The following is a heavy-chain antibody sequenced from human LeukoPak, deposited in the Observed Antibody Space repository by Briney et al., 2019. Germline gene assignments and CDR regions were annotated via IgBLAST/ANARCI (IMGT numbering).Heavy chain of an antibody. D-gene: IGHD6-6*01. Sequence: PSQTLSLTCTVSGGSISSGSYYWSWIRQPAGKGLEWIGRIYTSGSTNYNPSLKSRVTISVDTSKNQFSLKLSSVTAVDTAVYYCAREEYPRTFDYWGQGTLVTVSS. CDR2: IYTSGST. V-gene: IGHV4-61*02. CDR3: AREEYPRTFDY. J-gene: IGHJ4*02. CDR1: GGSISSGSYY.